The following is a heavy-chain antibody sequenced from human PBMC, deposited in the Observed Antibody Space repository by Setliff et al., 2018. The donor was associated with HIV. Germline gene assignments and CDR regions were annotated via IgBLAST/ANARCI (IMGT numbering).Heavy chain of an antibody. D-gene: IGHD6-6*01. J-gene: IGHJ3*02. CDR1: GGSISTYY. CDR3: ARPGLVEKDDAFDI. CDR2: IYGSGST. Sequence: SETLSLTCTVSGGSISTYYWSWIRQPPGKGLEWIGYIYGSGSTKYNPSLKSRVTISLDKPNYQFSLKLRSVTAADTAVYYCARPGLVEKDDAFDIWGQGTMVTVSS. V-gene: IGHV4-59*01.